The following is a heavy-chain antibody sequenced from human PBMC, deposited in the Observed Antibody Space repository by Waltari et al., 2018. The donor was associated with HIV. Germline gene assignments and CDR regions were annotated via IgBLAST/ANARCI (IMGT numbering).Heavy chain of an antibody. CDR1: GGSVSRSSYF. J-gene: IGHJ6*02. Sequence: KPSETLSLICTVSGGSVSRSSYFWGWIRQPPGKGLEWIGSLFDSGNSYYNPSFNSRANISVDTSKNQLSLILTSVTAADTAVYFCARDWGIDTACMDVWGQGTTVTVSS. V-gene: IGHV4-39*07. D-gene: IGHD3-16*01. CDR3: ARDWGIDTACMDV. CDR2: LFDSGNS.